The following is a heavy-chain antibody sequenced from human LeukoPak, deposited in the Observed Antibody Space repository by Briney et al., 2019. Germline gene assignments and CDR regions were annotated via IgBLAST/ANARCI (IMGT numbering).Heavy chain of an antibody. V-gene: IGHV1-69*06. Sequence: SVKVSCKASGDTTFTSYAISWVRQAPGQGLEWMGRIIPFFGTANYAQKFQGRVTITADRSTSTAYMELSSLRSEDTAVYYCARSPVGATEEDAFDIWGQGTMVTVSS. CDR1: GDTTFTSYA. CDR2: IIPFFGTA. J-gene: IGHJ3*02. CDR3: ARSPVGATEEDAFDI. D-gene: IGHD1-26*01.